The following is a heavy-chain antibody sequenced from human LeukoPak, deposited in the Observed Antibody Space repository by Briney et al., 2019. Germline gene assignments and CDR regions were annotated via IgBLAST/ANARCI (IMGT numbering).Heavy chain of an antibody. CDR2: ISYSGSI. J-gene: IGHJ3*02. CDR1: GGSINSYY. CDR3: ARDGDTAMILFAFDI. Sequence: SETLSLTCTVSGGSINSYYWSWIRQPPGKGLEWIGYISYSGSISYNPSLKSRVTISVDTSKNQFSLKLTSVTAADTAVYYCARDGDTAMILFAFDIWGQGTMVTVSS. V-gene: IGHV4-59*01. D-gene: IGHD5-18*01.